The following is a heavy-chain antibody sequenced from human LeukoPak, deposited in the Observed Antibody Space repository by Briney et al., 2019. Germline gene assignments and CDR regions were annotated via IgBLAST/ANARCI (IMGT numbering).Heavy chain of an antibody. V-gene: IGHV3-21*01. CDR3: ARDALDWYNWFDP. D-gene: IGHD3-9*01. J-gene: IGHJ5*02. Sequence: KTGGSLRLSCAASGFTFTSYTMNWVRQAPGKGLEWVSSISTSSGYIYYADSVKGRFTISRDNARNFLYLQMNSLRVEDTAVYYCARDALDWYNWFDPWGQGTLVTVSS. CDR1: GFTFTSYT. CDR2: ISTSSGYI.